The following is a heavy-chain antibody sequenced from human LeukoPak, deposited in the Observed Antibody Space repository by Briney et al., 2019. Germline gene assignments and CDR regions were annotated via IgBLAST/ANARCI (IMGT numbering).Heavy chain of an antibody. CDR1: GFTVSSNY. CDR2: IYSGGST. J-gene: IGHJ6*02. Sequence: GGSLRLSCAASGFTVSSNYMSWVRQAPGKGLEWVSVIYSGGSTYYADSVKGRFTISRHNSKKTLYLQMNSLRAEDTAVYYCARALGLYYAYYYGMDVWGQGTTVTVSS. CDR3: ARALGLYYAYYYGMDV. D-gene: IGHD3-10*01. V-gene: IGHV3-53*04.